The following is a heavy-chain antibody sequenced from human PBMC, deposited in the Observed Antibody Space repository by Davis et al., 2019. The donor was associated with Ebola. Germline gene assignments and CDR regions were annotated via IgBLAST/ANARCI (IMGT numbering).Heavy chain of an antibody. CDR3: AREYSSYPSSFGYYYYGMDV. J-gene: IGHJ6*02. D-gene: IGHD6-6*01. V-gene: IGHV3-21*01. CDR1: GFTFSSYS. CDR2: ISSSSSYI. Sequence: PGGSLRLSCAASGFTFSSYSMNWVRQAPGKGLEWVSSISSSSSYIYYSDSVKGRFTISRDNAKNSLYLQMNSLRAEDTAVYYCAREYSSYPSSFGYYYYGMDVWGQGTTVTVSS.